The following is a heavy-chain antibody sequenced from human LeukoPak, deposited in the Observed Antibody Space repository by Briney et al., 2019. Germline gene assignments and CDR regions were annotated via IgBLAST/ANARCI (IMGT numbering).Heavy chain of an antibody. V-gene: IGHV3-20*04. CDR2: IDRNGDST. Sequence: PGGSLRLSCAASGFTFDDYGMSWVRQAPGKGLEWVSGIDRNGDSTGYADSAKGRFTISRDNSKNTLYLQMNSLRAEDTAVYYCARVTLAWDSSGYFDYWGQGTLITVSS. CDR1: GFTFDDYG. D-gene: IGHD3-22*01. CDR3: ARVTLAWDSSGYFDY. J-gene: IGHJ4*02.